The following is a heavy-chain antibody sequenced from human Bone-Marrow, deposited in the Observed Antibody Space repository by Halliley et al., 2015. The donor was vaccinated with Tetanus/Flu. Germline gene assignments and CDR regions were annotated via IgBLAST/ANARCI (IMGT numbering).Heavy chain of an antibody. Sequence: TLSLTCAVSGVSISGSGYSWSWIRQPPGKGLEWIGYIYHTGSSHYSPSLKTRVTISMGGSKNQFSLKLSSVTAADTAIYYCARKRGLVTTGGWLAPWGQGTLVTVSS. J-gene: IGHJ5*02. D-gene: IGHD2-21*02. CDR2: IYHTGSS. CDR3: ARKRGLVTTGGWLAP. V-gene: IGHV4-30-2*01. CDR1: GVSISGSGYS.